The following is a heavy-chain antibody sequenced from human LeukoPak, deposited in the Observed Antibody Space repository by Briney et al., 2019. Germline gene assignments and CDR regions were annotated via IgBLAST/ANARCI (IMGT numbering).Heavy chain of an antibody. CDR3: VKEGDYYDSGGYYDY. V-gene: IGHV3-64D*06. J-gene: IGHJ4*02. D-gene: IGHD3-22*01. Sequence: PGGSLRLSCSASGFTFRSYAMHWVSQAPGKGLEYVSAISSNGGSTYYADSVKGRFTISRDNSKDTLYLQMSSLRAEDTAVYYCVKEGDYYDSGGYYDYWGQGTLVTVSS. CDR2: ISSNGGST. CDR1: GFTFRSYA.